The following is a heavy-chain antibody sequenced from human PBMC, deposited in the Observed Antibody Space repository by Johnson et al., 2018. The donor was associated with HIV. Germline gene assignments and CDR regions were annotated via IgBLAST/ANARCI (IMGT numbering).Heavy chain of an antibody. D-gene: IGHD3-22*01. Sequence: VQLVESGGGLVQPGGSLRLSCAASGFSFSNYWMSWVRQAPGKGLEWVANIKQDGSEKYYVDSLTGRFTISRDNDKSSLFLQMNSLRTEDTAVYYCARDAERSSDYPPDAFDIWGQGTMVTVSS. CDR3: ARDAERSSDYPPDAFDI. V-gene: IGHV3-7*05. J-gene: IGHJ3*02. CDR2: IKQDGSEK. CDR1: GFSFSNYW.